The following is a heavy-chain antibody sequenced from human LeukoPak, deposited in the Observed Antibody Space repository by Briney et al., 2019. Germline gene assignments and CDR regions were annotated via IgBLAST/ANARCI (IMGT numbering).Heavy chain of an antibody. V-gene: IGHV3-33*01. Sequence: PGGSLRLSCAASGFTFSSYGMHWVRQAPGKGLEWVAVIWYDGSNKYYADSVKGRFTISRDNSKNTLYLQMNSLRAEDTAVYYCARDRGYGILTGYYFDYWGQGTLVTVSS. CDR2: IWYDGSNK. CDR3: ARDRGYGILTGYYFDY. CDR1: GFTFSSYG. J-gene: IGHJ4*02. D-gene: IGHD3-9*01.